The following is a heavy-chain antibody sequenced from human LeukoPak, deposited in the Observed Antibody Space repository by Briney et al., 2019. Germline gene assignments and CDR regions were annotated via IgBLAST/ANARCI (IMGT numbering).Heavy chain of an antibody. D-gene: IGHD2-2*01. V-gene: IGHV4-34*01. CDR1: GGSFSGYY. Sequence: SETLSLTCAVYGGSFSGYYWSWIRQPPGKGLEWIGEINHSGSTNYNPSLKSRVTISVDASKNQFSLKLNSVTAADTAVYYCARHGVVPAAPVDYWGQGTLVTVSS. CDR2: INHSGST. J-gene: IGHJ4*02. CDR3: ARHGVVPAAPVDY.